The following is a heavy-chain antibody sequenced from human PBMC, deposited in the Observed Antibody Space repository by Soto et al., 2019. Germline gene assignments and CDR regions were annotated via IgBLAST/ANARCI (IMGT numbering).Heavy chain of an antibody. CDR2: IYYSGST. J-gene: IGHJ4*02. CDR3: ARARGGFGGHTFDY. D-gene: IGHD3-10*01. V-gene: IGHV4-30-4*01. Sequence: PSETLSLTCTVSGGSISSGDYYWSWIRQPPGKGLEWIGYIYYSGSTYYNPSLKSRVTISVDTSKNQFSLKLSSVTAADTAVYYCARARGGFGGHTFDYWGQGTLVTVSS. CDR1: GGSISSGDYY.